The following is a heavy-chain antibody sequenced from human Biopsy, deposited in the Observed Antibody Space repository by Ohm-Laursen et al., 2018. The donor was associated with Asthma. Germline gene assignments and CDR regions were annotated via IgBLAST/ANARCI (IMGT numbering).Heavy chain of an antibody. J-gene: IGHJ4*02. CDR2: IYSGGTS. Sequence: SLRLSCAASGFSFSNFAIHWVRQAPGKGLEWVSVIYSGGTSHTADSVRGRFTISRDYSKNTLYLQMRSLRAEDTAVYYCARGDSSNWSHYYFDYWGQGTLVTVSS. CDR3: ARGDSSNWSHYYFDY. CDR1: GFSFSNFA. V-gene: IGHV3-53*01. D-gene: IGHD3-22*01.